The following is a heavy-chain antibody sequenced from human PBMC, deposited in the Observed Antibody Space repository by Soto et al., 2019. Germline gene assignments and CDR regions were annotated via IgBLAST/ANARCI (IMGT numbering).Heavy chain of an antibody. J-gene: IGHJ6*02. CDR2: IYYSGST. CDR3: ARANYYGSGMWYYYYGMDV. V-gene: IGHV4-59*01. Sequence: SETLSLTCTVSGGSISSYYWSWIRQPPGKGLEWIGYIYYSGSTNYNPSLKSRVTISVDTSKNQFSLKLSSVTAADTAVYYCARANYYGSGMWYYYYGMDVWGQGTTVTVS. D-gene: IGHD3-10*01. CDR1: GGSISSYY.